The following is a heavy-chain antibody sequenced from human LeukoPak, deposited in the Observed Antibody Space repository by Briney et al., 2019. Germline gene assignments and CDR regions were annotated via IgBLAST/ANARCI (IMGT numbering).Heavy chain of an antibody. Sequence: GGSLRLSCAASGFTVSSNYMSWVRQAPGKGLEWVSAIYSGGSTYYADSVKGRFTISRDNSKNTLYLQMNSLRAEDTAVYYCAKSTYYDFWRAIDYWGQGTLVTVSS. CDR2: IYSGGST. CDR3: AKSTYYDFWRAIDY. J-gene: IGHJ4*02. CDR1: GFTVSSNY. D-gene: IGHD3-3*01. V-gene: IGHV3-66*02.